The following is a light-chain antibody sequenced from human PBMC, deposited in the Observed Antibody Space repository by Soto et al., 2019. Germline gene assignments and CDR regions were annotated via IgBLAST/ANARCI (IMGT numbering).Light chain of an antibody. CDR1: QSINNY. CDR3: QQSLTMPIT. CDR2: SAS. J-gene: IGKJ5*01. V-gene: IGKV1-39*01. Sequence: IQMTQSPASLSVSVGDRVTITCRASQSINNYLNWYLQRPGQAPKLLIRSASTLQRGVPSRCSGSGSRTEFTLTIADLQPDDFGTYYCQQSLTMPITFGHGTRLEIK.